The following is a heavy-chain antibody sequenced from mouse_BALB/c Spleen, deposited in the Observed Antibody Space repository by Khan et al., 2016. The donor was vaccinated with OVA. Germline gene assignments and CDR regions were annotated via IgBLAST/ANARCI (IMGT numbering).Heavy chain of an antibody. CDR2: IYPSDSYT. J-gene: IGHJ3*01. CDR3: TREGVGGSSFAY. Sequence: QVQLQQSGIELVRPGASVKLSCKASGYTFTNYWINWVKQRPGQGLEWIGNIYPSDSYTNYNQKFKDKATLTVDKSSSTAYMQLSSSTSEDSAVYYCTREGVGGSSFAYWGQGTLVTVSA. V-gene: IGHV1-69*02. D-gene: IGHD1-1*02. CDR1: GYTFTNYW.